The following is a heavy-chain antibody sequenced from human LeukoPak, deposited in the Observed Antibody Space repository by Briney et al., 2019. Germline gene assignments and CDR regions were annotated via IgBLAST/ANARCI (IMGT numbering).Heavy chain of an antibody. V-gene: IGHV4-34*01. J-gene: IGHJ4*02. CDR3: ARLFGLYDSSGPPPY. D-gene: IGHD3-22*01. CDR2: INHSGST. CDR1: GGSISSYY. Sequence: SETLSLTCTVSGGSISSYYWSWIRQPPGKGLEWIGEINHSGSTNYNPSLKSRVTISVGTSKNQFSLKLSSVTAADTAVYYCARLFGLYDSSGPPPYWGQGTLVTVSS.